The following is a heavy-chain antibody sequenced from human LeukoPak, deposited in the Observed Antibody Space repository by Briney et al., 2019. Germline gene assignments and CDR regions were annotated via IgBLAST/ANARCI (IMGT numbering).Heavy chain of an antibody. CDR1: GGSIRSDIYY. CDR3: ASLKEMTTIDY. CDR2: IYYSGNT. J-gene: IGHJ4*02. D-gene: IGHD5-24*01. V-gene: IGHV4-39*01. Sequence: KASETLSLTCIVSGGSIRSDIYYWGWIRQPPGKGLQWIGNIYYSGNTQYNPSLKSRVTMSVDTSENQFSLRLSSVAAEDTAVYYCASLKEMTTIDYWGQGTRVTVSS.